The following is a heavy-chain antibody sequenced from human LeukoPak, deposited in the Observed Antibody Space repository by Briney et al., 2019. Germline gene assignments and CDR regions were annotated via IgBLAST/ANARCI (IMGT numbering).Heavy chain of an antibody. Sequence: GTLRLSCAASGFTFSNYGMSWVRQAPGKGLEWVSAISGSGGSTNYADSVKGRFTISRDNSKNTLYLQMNSLRAEDTAVYYCAELGITMIGGVWGKGTTVTISS. CDR3: AELGITMIGGV. CDR1: GFTFSNYG. D-gene: IGHD3-10*02. J-gene: IGHJ6*04. V-gene: IGHV3-23*01. CDR2: ISGSGGST.